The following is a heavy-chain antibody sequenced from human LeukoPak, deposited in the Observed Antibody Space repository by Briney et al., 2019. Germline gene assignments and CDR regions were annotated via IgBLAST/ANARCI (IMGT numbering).Heavy chain of an antibody. Sequence: GASVKVSCKAFGGTFSSYVINWVRQAPGQGLEWMGGIIPIFGTTNYAQKFQGRVTITTDESTSTAYMELSSLRSEDTAVYYCAIRGSADAFDIWGQGTMVTVSS. CDR2: IIPIFGTT. V-gene: IGHV1-69*05. J-gene: IGHJ3*02. CDR1: GGTFSSYV. D-gene: IGHD6-6*01. CDR3: AIRGSADAFDI.